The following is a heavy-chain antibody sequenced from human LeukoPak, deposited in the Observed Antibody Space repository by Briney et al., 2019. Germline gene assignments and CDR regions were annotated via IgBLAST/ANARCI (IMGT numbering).Heavy chain of an antibody. Sequence: SETLSLTCTVSGGSFSGYDWSWIRQPPGQGLEWRGGIYYSVNTNDNPSLRSRVAISLATSKNQCSLTLSSVTAADTAVYDCARPFAAFDNWGPGTMVPVS. D-gene: IGHD2/OR15-2a*01. CDR1: GGSFSGYD. V-gene: IGHV4-59*08. J-gene: IGHJ3*02. CDR2: IYYSVNT. CDR3: ARPFAAFDN.